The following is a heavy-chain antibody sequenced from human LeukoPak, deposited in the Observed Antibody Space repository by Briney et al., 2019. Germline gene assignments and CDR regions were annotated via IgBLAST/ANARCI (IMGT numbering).Heavy chain of an antibody. J-gene: IGHJ4*02. CDR1: GLSFRTYS. CDR3: AADRAQDTGVAGFALDY. V-gene: IGHV3-21*01. Sequence: GGSLRLSCAASGLSFRTYSMTWVRQAPGKGLEWVSYITSSSSYKYYADSVKGRFTISRDNAKNSLYLQMNSLRAEDTAVYYCAADRAQDTGVAGFALDYWGQGTLVTVSS. D-gene: IGHD6-19*01. CDR2: ITSSSSYK.